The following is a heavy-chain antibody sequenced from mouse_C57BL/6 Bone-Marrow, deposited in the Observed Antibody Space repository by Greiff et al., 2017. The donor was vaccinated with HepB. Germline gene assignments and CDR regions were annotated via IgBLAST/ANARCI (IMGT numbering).Heavy chain of an antibody. CDR3: ARSPLLYFDY. J-gene: IGHJ2*01. CDR2: IDPNSGGT. Sequence: QVQLKQSGAELVKPGASVKLSCKASGYTFTSYWMHWVKQRPGRGLEWIGTIDPNSGGTKYNEKFKSKATLTVDKPSSTAYMQLSSLTSEDSAVYYCARSPLLYFDYWGQGTTLTVSS. V-gene: IGHV1-72*01. D-gene: IGHD2-10*01. CDR1: GYTFTSYW.